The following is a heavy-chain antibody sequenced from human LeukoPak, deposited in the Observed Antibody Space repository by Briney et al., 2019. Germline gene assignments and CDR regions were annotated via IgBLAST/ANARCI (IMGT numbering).Heavy chain of an antibody. V-gene: IGHV3-9*01. CDR1: GFTFDDYA. CDR3: XXXXSGSLDY. Sequence: GGSLRLSCAASGFTFDDYAMHWVRQAPGKGLEWVSGISWNGGNIGYADPVKGRFTISRDNAKTSLDLHMNSLSPEDTAFFSXXXXXSGSLDYWGQGALVTVSS. J-gene: IGHJ4*02. D-gene: IGHD3-10*01. CDR2: ISWNGGNI.